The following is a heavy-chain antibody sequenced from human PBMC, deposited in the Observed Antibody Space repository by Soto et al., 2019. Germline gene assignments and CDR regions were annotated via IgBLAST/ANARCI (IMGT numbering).Heavy chain of an antibody. V-gene: IGHV4-59*01. CDR1: GGSISSYY. Sequence: PSETLSLTCTVSGGSISSYYWSWIRQPPGKGLEWIGYIYYSGSTNYNPSLKSRVTISVDTSKNQFSLKLSSVTAADTAVYYCASSTIPTFWYFDYWGQGTLVTVSS. CDR2: IYYSGST. J-gene: IGHJ4*02. CDR3: ASSTIPTFWYFDY. D-gene: IGHD3-3*01.